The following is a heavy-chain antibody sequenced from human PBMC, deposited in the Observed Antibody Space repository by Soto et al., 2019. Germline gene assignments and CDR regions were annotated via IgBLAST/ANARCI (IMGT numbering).Heavy chain of an antibody. V-gene: IGHV6-1*01. Sequence: QVQLQQSGPGLVKPSQTLSLTCAISGESVSSNSAAWNWIRQSPSRGLEWLGRTYYRSKWYNDYAVSVKSRITINPDTSXNQFXLQLXXXTXXXXXXXXXXXXXXXXXXXXXFDYWGQGTLVTVSS. CDR3: XXXXXXXXXXXXFDY. CDR2: TYYRSKWYN. CDR1: GESVSSNSAA. J-gene: IGHJ4*02.